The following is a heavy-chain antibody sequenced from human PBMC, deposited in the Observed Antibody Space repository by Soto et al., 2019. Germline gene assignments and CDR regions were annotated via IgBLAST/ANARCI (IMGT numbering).Heavy chain of an antibody. CDR1: GGTLNNYA. CDR3: ATDSNYDVSNSF. Sequence: SVKVSCRASGGTLNNYAINWVRQAPGQGLEWMGGILPVSAPPDYAQKFQGRVSITADHSTSTVYMELSRLKSDDTAVYFCATDSNYDVSNSFWGQGTLVTVSS. D-gene: IGHD3-3*01. CDR2: ILPVSAPP. J-gene: IGHJ4*02. V-gene: IGHV1-69*13.